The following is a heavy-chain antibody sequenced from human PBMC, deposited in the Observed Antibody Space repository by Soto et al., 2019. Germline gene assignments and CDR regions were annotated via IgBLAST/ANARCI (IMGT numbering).Heavy chain of an antibody. V-gene: IGHV4-4*02. J-gene: IGHJ4*02. D-gene: IGHD6-13*01. Sequence: SETLSLTCTVSGGSISSNNWWSWVRQPPGKGLEWIGEIYHSGSTNYNPSLKSRVIISVDTSKSQFSLRLSSVTAADTAVYYCARYIAASGTYYLDFWGQGTLVTVSS. CDR2: IYHSGST. CDR3: ARYIAASGTYYLDF. CDR1: GGSISSNNW.